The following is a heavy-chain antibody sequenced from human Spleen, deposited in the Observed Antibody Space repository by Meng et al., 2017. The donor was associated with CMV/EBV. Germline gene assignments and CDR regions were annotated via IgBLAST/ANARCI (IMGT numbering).Heavy chain of an antibody. V-gene: IGHV3-72*01. CDR2: SRNKANRYTT. CDR1: GFIFSDHY. J-gene: IGHJ6*02. CDR3: ARDKTYCSATSCSAADRYYYYHGMDV. D-gene: IGHD2-2*01. Sequence: GGSLRLSCAASGFIFSDHYMDWVRQAPGKGLEWVGRSRNKANRYTTEYAASVKGRFTISRDESKNSLYLQITNLRAEDTAVYYCARDKTYCSATSCSAADRYYYYHGMDVWGQGTTVTVSS.